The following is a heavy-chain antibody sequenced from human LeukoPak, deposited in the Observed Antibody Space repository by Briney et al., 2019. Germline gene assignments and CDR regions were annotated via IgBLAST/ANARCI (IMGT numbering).Heavy chain of an antibody. CDR2: IWYDGSNK. CDR3: ARDRAADYYFDY. V-gene: IGHV3-33*01. Sequence: GGSLRLSCAASGFTFSSYGMHWVRQAPGKGLEWVAVIWYDGSNKYYAGSVKGRFTISGDNSKNTLYLQMNSLRAEDTAVYYCARDRAADYYFDYWGQGTLVTVSS. D-gene: IGHD6-13*01. CDR1: GFTFSSYG. J-gene: IGHJ4*02.